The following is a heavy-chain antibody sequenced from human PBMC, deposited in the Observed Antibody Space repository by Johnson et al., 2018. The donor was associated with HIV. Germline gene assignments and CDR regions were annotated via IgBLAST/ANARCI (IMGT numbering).Heavy chain of an antibody. D-gene: IGHD3-22*01. CDR1: GFTFSSYW. J-gene: IGHJ3*02. CDR2: IKQDGSEK. Sequence: VQLVESGGGLVKPGGSLRLSCAASGFTFSSYWMSWVRQAPGKGLEWVANIKQDGSEKYYVDSVNGRFTISRDNAKNSLYLQMNSLRAEDTAVYYCARDSKARFPTITMIDAFDIWGQGTMVTVSS. V-gene: IGHV3-7*01. CDR3: ARDSKARFPTITMIDAFDI.